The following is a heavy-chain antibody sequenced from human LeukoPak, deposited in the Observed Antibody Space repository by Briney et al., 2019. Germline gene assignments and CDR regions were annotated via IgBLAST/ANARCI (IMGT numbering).Heavy chain of an antibody. J-gene: IGHJ4*02. Sequence: PGGSLRLSCAVSGFTFSSYWMSWVRQAPGKGLEWVANIKYDGTEKYYADSVKGRFTISRDKAENSLHPQMNSLRGEDTAVYYCARGGYRYGLGFWSQGTLVTVSS. V-gene: IGHV3-7*03. CDR1: GFTFSSYW. D-gene: IGHD5-18*01. CDR2: IKYDGTEK. CDR3: ARGGYRYGLGF.